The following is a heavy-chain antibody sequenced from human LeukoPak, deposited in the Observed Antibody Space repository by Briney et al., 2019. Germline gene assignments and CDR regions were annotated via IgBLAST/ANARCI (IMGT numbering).Heavy chain of an antibody. V-gene: IGHV4-30-2*01. Sequence: PSETLSLTCAVSGGSISSGGYSWSWIRQPPGKGLEWIGYIYHSGSTYYNPSLKSRVTISVDRSKNQFSLKLSSVTAADTAVYYCARDLGGYDWDYYYYGMDVWGQGTTVTVSS. D-gene: IGHD5-12*01. CDR1: GGSISSGGYS. J-gene: IGHJ6*02. CDR2: IYHSGST. CDR3: ARDLGGYDWDYYYYGMDV.